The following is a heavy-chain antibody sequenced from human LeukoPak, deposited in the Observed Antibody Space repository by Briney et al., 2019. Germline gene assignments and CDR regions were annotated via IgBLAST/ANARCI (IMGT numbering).Heavy chain of an antibody. CDR1: GFTVSSNY. CDR3: AKAHTIFGVVITYYYYMDV. J-gene: IGHJ6*03. CDR2: ISGSGGST. Sequence: GGSLRLSCAASGFTVSSNYMSWVRQAPGKGLEWVSAISGSGGSTYYADSVKGRFTISRDNSKNTLYLQMNSLRAEDTAVYYCAKAHTIFGVVITYYYYMDVWGKGTTVTVSS. D-gene: IGHD3-3*01. V-gene: IGHV3-23*01.